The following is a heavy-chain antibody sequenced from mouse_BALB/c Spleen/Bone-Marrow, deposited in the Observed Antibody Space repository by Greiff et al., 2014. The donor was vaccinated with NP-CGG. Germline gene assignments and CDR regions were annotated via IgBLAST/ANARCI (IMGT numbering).Heavy chain of an antibody. Sequence: VQLQQSGPELVKPGALVKISCKASGYTFTTYDINWVKQRPGQGLEWIGWISPGDGNTNYNEKFKGKATLTADKSSSTAYTQLSSLTSENSAVYFCARGGDYHYFDYWGQGTTLTVSS. J-gene: IGHJ2*01. V-gene: IGHV1S56*01. CDR3: ARGGDYHYFDY. CDR2: ISPGDGNT. D-gene: IGHD2-4*01. CDR1: GYTFTTYD.